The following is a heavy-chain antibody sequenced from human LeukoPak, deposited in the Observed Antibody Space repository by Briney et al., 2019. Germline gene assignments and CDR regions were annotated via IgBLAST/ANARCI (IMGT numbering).Heavy chain of an antibody. Sequence: SGPTLVNPTQTLTLTCPFSGFSISSSGVGVGWIRQTPGRALEWLALIYWGDGQRYRPSLKNRLTITRDSSNIQVVLTMNNLDPVDAATYYCAHSRRLRDCSGGSCYYFDYWGQGTLVIVSS. CDR1: GFSISSSGVG. V-gene: IGHV2-5*02. J-gene: IGHJ4*02. D-gene: IGHD2-15*01. CDR3: AHSRRLRDCSGGSCYYFDY. CDR2: IYWGDGQ.